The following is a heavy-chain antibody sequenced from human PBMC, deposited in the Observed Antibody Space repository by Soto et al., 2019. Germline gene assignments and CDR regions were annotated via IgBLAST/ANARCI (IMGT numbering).Heavy chain of an antibody. CDR2: VWFYGGNK. J-gene: IGHJ6*02. CDR3: ARAPAGDYTLYHYYTMDV. Sequence: QVQLVASGGGVGQPGTSLRLSCDASGFTFSDHAMHWVRQAPGKGLEWVAVVWFYGGNKFYTDSVKGRFTISRDNSKNTLFLQMNRLRVVDTAVYYCARAPAGDYTLYHYYTMDVWGQGTPVTVSS. CDR1: GFTFSDHA. V-gene: IGHV3-33*01. D-gene: IGHD4-17*01.